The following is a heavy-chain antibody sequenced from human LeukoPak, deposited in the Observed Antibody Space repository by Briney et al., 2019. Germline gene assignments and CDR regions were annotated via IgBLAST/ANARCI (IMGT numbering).Heavy chain of an antibody. J-gene: IGHJ3*02. CDR1: GGSISSSSYY. V-gene: IGHV4-39*01. D-gene: IGHD3-22*01. CDR3: ARHSEPFGYYYDSSGYYRNAFDI. CDR2: IYYSGST. Sequence: TASETLSLTCTVSGGSISSSSYYWGWIRQPPGKGLEWIGSIYYSGSTYYNPSLQSTGTISVDTSKNQFSLKLSSVTAADTAVYYCARHSEPFGYYYDSSGYYRNAFDIWGQGTMVTVSS.